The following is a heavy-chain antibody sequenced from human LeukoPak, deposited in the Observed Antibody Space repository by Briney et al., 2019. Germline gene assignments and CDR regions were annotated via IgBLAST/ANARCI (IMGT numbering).Heavy chain of an antibody. CDR2: INHSGST. J-gene: IGHJ4*02. D-gene: IGHD4-17*01. CDR3: ARGTMTTVTYYFDY. V-gene: IGHV4-34*01. Sequence: SETLSLTCAVYGGSFSGYYWSWIRQPPGKGLEWIGEINHSGSTNYNPSLKSRVTISVDTSKNQFSLKLSSVTAADTAVYYCARGTMTTVTYYFDYWGQGTLVTVSP. CDR1: GGSFSGYY.